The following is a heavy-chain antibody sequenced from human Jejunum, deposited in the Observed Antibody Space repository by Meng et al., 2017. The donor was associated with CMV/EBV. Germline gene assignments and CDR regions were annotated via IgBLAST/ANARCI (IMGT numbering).Heavy chain of an antibody. V-gene: IGHV3-23*01. CDR3: AKGACSSSTCPPYTLFDY. Sequence: FTFSSYAMSWVRQAPRKGLEWVSVITGNGDTTDYADSVKGRFSISRDSSKSTLSLQMNNLRGEDTAVYYCAKGACSSSTCPPYTLFDYWGQGALVTVSS. CDR1: FTFSSYA. J-gene: IGHJ4*02. D-gene: IGHD2-2*01. CDR2: ITGNGDTT.